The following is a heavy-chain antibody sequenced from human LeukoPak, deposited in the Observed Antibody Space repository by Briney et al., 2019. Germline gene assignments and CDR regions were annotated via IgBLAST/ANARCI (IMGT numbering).Heavy chain of an antibody. J-gene: IGHJ4*02. D-gene: IGHD6-13*01. V-gene: IGHV4-59*08. Sequence: PSETLSLTCTVSGGSISSYYWSWIRQPPGKGLEWIGYISYSGRTNYNPSLKSRVTISVDTSKNQFSLKLSSVTAADTAVYYCARGYSSSWFYFDSWGQGTLVTVSS. CDR1: GGSISSYY. CDR2: ISYSGRT. CDR3: ARGYSSSWFYFDS.